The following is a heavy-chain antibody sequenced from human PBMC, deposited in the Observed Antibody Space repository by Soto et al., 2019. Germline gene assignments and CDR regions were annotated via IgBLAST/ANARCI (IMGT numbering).Heavy chain of an antibody. CDR1: GFTFSSYA. CDR2: ISYDGSNK. J-gene: IGHJ6*02. V-gene: IGHV3-30-3*01. D-gene: IGHD3-10*01. Sequence: GGSLRLSCAASGFTFSSYAMHWVRQAPGKGLEWVAVISYDGSNKYYADSVKGRFTISRDNSKNTLYLQMNSLRAEDTAVYYCARDTDYYGSGSYRYYYGMDVWGQGTTVTVSS. CDR3: ARDTDYYGSGSYRYYYGMDV.